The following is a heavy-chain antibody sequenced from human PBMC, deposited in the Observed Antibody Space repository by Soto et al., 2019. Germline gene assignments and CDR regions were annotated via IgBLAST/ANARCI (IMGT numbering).Heavy chain of an antibody. CDR2: IYHSGST. CDR1: GGSISSGGYS. J-gene: IGHJ4*02. V-gene: IGHV4-30-2*02. Sequence: PSETLSLTCAVSGGSISSGGYSWSWIRQPPGKGLEWIGYIYHSGSTYYNPSLKSRVTISVDTSKNQFSLKLSSVTAADTAGYYGARSVGPYWAQGTLVTVSS. CDR3: ARSVGPY.